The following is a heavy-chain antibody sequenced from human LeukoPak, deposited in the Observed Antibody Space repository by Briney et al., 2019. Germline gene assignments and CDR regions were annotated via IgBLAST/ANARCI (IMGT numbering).Heavy chain of an antibody. D-gene: IGHD1-1*01. J-gene: IGHJ4*02. CDR1: GASISTNSYY. Sequence: SETLSLTCTVSGASISTNSYYWGWIRQPPGKGLEWIGSIYISGSTNYNPSLKSRVTMSVDTSKNQFSLKLSSVTAADTAVYYCARDRGTWNDDGFDYWGQGTLVTVSS. CDR3: ARDRGTWNDDGFDY. V-gene: IGHV4-39*07. CDR2: IYISGST.